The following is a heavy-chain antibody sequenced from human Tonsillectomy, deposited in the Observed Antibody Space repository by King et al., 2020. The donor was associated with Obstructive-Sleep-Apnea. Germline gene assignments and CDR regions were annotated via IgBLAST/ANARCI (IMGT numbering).Heavy chain of an antibody. Sequence: VQLVESGGGLVQPGGSLRLSCAASGFTFSSYAMSWVRQAPGKGLEWVSAISGSGGSTYYADSVKGRFTISRDNSKNTLYLQMNSLRAEDTAVYYCAKDSSGAPLSTTGTTGAFDIWGQGTMVTVSS. J-gene: IGHJ3*02. CDR2: ISGSGGST. D-gene: IGHD1-1*01. CDR3: AKDSSGAPLSTTGTTGAFDI. CDR1: GFTFSSYA. V-gene: IGHV3-23*04.